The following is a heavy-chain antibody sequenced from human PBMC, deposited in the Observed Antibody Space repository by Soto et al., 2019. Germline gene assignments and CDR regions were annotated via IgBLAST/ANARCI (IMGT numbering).Heavy chain of an antibody. CDR1: GFTFGDYA. CDR2: IRSKAYGGTT. D-gene: IGHD3-3*01. V-gene: IGHV3-49*03. J-gene: IGHJ3*02. CDR3: TRGGIGPTQYYDFWSGYPHDAFDI. Sequence: SLRLSCTASGFTFGDYAMSWFRQAPGKGLEWEGFIRSKAYGGTTEYAASVKGRFTISRDDSKSIAYLQMNSLKTADTAVYYCTRGGIGPTQYYDFWSGYPHDAFDIWGQGTMVTVSS.